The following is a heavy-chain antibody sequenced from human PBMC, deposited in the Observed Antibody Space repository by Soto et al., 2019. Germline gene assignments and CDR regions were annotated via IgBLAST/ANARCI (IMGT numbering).Heavy chain of an antibody. CDR1: GASISSGAFF. CDR3: ARVSATGTRWFDS. Sequence: PSETLSLTCSVSGASISSGAFFLSWIRQHPGKALEWIGYICYRGNTYYNPSLKSRVTISRDTSKSHFSLNVNSVTAADTALYYCARVSATGTRWFDSWGQGTLVTVSS. V-gene: IGHV4-31*03. CDR2: ICYRGNT. D-gene: IGHD1-1*01. J-gene: IGHJ5*01.